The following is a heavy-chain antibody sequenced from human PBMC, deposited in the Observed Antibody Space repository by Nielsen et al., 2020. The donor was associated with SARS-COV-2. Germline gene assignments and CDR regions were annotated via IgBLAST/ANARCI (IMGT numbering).Heavy chain of an antibody. J-gene: IGHJ6*04. Sequence: GESLKTPCSAFGFTFSSTYMEWVRQDPGQGPVWVSRINTSGSGTAYADSVKGRFAVSRDNAENTVVLQIHSLRVEETAVYYCAGGAVFWSGTQKYYMAVWGIGTSVTVSS. CDR3: AGGAVFWSGTQKYYMAV. CDR1: GFTFSSTY. D-gene: IGHD3-3*01. CDR2: INTSGSGT. V-gene: IGHV3-74*01.